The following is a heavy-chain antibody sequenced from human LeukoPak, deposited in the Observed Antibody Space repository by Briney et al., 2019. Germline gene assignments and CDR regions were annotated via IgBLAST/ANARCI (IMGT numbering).Heavy chain of an antibody. CDR3: AREPYYDSSGSNWFDP. D-gene: IGHD3-22*01. J-gene: IGHJ5*02. Sequence: ASVKVSCKASGYTFTSYYMHWVRQAPGQGLEWMGIINPSGGSTSYAQKFQGRVTMTRDTSTSTVYMELSSLRSEDTAVYYCAREPYYDSSGSNWFDPWGQGTLATVSS. CDR1: GYTFTSYY. CDR2: INPSGGST. V-gene: IGHV1-46*01.